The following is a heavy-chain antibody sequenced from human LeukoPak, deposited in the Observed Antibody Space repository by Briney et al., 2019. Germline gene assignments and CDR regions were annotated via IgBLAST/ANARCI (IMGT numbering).Heavy chain of an antibody. CDR2: IYYSGTT. CDR3: ARGSNWFDP. Sequence: SETLSLTCSVSAASISDYYWSWIRLPPGKGLEWIGYIYYSGTTNYNPSLKSRVTISKDPSKNQISLKLTSVTHADTAVYYCARGSNWFDPWRQGILVTVSS. J-gene: IGHJ5*02. V-gene: IGHV4-59*01. D-gene: IGHD6-6*01. CDR1: AASISDYY.